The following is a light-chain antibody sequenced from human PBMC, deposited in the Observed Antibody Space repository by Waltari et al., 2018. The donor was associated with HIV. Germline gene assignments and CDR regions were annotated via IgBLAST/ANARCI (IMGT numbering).Light chain of an antibody. V-gene: IGKV3-11*01. CDR2: DGS. Sequence: EVVLTQSPATLSLSPGERVTLSCRASQNIWRYLAWYQQKPGQAPRLLIYDGSNRATGIPARFSGSGSETDFTLTISSLEPEDFAVYFCQQRTNWHTFGQGTKLEI. CDR1: QNIWRY. CDR3: QQRTNWHT. J-gene: IGKJ2*01.